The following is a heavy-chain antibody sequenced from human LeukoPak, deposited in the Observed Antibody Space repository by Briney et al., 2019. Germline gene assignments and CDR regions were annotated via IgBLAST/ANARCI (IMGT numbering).Heavy chain of an antibody. CDR3: AKVGTAMAFDY. CDR2: ISYDGSNK. J-gene: IGHJ4*02. D-gene: IGHD5-18*01. CDR1: GFTFSSYG. Sequence: GRSLRLSCAASGFTFSSYGMHWVRQAPGKGLEWVAVISYDGSNKYYADSVKGRFTISRDNSKNTLYLQMNSLRAEDTAVYYCAKVGTAMAFDYWGQGTLVTVSS. V-gene: IGHV3-30*18.